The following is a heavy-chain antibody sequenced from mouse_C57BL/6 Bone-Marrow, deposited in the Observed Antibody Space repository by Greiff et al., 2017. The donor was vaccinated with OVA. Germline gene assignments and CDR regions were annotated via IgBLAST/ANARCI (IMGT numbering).Heavy chain of an antibody. CDR3: ARFPYYGSSDWYFDV. CDR2: IDPSDSYT. CDR1: GYTFTSYW. V-gene: IGHV1-59*01. J-gene: IGHJ1*03. D-gene: IGHD1-1*01. Sequence: QVQLQQPGAELVRPGTSVKLSCKASGYTFTSYWMHWVKQRPGQGLEWIGVIDPSDSYTNYNQKFKGKATLTVDTSSSTAYMQLSSLTSEDSAVYYCARFPYYGSSDWYFDVWGTGTTVTVSS.